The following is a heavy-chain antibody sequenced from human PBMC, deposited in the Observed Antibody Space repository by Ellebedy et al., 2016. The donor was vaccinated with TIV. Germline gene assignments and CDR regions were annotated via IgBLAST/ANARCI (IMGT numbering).Heavy chain of an antibody. J-gene: IGHJ3*02. CDR2: INPSDGRT. CDR1: GYTFSSHY. CDR3: TRDAGTSSTAGDAFDI. D-gene: IGHD6-6*01. Sequence: ASVKVSCXASGYTFSSHYLYWVRQAPGQRLAWMGIINPSDGRTSYAQKFQGRVTMTSDTSTSTVYMDLRSLRSEDTAVYYCTRDAGTSSTAGDAFDIWGQGTMVTVSS. V-gene: IGHV1-46*03.